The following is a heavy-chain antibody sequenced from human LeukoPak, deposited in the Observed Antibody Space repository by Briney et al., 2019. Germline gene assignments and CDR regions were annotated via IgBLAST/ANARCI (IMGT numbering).Heavy chain of an antibody. J-gene: IGHJ4*02. CDR2: ISGSGGST. CDR3: AKDGSGSYRFDY. D-gene: IGHD3-10*01. CDR1: GFPFSSYA. V-gene: IGHV3-23*01. Sequence: PGGSLRLSCAASGFPFSSYAMSWVRQAPGKGLEWVSFISGSGGSTYYADSVKGRFTISRDNSKNTLYLQMNSLRAEDTAVYYCAKDGSGSYRFDYWGQGTLVTVSS.